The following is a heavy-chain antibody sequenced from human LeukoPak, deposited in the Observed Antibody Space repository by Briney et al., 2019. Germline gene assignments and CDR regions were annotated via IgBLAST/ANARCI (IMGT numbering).Heavy chain of an antibody. CDR1: GFIFSNAW. J-gene: IGHJ4*02. D-gene: IGHD3-10*01. CDR3: TTELYGGPDN. V-gene: IGHV3-15*01. CDR2: TISKANGGAT. Sequence: RTGGSLRLSCAASGFIFSNAWMSWVRQAPGKGLEWIGRTISKANGGATQYAAPVKGRFTISRDDSKTTLYLQMNSLKTEDTAVYYCTTELYGGPDNWGQGTLVTVSS.